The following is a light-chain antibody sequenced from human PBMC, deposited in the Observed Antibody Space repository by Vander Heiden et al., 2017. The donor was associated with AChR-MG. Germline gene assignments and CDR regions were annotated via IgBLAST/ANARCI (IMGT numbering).Light chain of an antibody. J-gene: IGKJ4*01. CDR2: WAS. Sequence: DIVMTQSPDSLAVSLGERATINCKSSQSVLMNSNNKNQLAWYQQKPGQPPKLLIYWASTRESGVSDRFSGSGSGTDFTLTISSLQAEDVAVYYCQQDYSTPSFGGGTKVEIK. V-gene: IGKV4-1*01. CDR1: QSVLMNSNNKNQ. CDR3: QQDYSTPS.